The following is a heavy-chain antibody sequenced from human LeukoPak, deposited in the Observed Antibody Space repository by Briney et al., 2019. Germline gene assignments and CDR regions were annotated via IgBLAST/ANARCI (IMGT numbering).Heavy chain of an antibody. J-gene: IGHJ5*02. D-gene: IGHD2/OR15-2a*01. CDR2: IHYSGST. CDR3: ARRTRGGRSTSQFNWFDP. CDR1: GGSISSSNYY. V-gene: IGHV4-39*01. Sequence: PSETLSLTCSVSGGSISSSNYYWGWIRQPPGKGLEWIASIHYSGSTYYNPSLKSRVTISVDTSKNQFSLTLSSVTAADTAVYYCARRTRGGRSTSQFNWFDPWGQGTLVIVSS.